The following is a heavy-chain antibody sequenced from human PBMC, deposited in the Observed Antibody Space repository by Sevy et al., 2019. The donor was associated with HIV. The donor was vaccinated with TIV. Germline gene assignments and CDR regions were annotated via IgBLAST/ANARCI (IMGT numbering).Heavy chain of an antibody. CDR2: IYHSGST. J-gene: IGHJ5*02. CDR1: GGSISSGGYS. CDR3: ARGEGVYCSGGSCLSFDP. Sequence: SETLSLTCAVSGGSISSGGYSWSWIRQPPGKGLEWIGYIYHSGSTYYNPSLKSRVTISVDRSKNQFSLKLSSVTAADTAVYYCARGEGVYCSGGSCLSFDPWGQRTLVTVSS. D-gene: IGHD2-15*01. V-gene: IGHV4-30-2*01.